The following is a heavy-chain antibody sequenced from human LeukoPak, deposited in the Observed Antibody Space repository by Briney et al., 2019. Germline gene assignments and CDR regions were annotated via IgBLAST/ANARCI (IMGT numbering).Heavy chain of an antibody. CDR1: GFTFSTYA. V-gene: IGHV3-30-3*01. J-gene: IGHJ4*02. Sequence: GGSLRLSCAASGFTFSTYAMHWVRQAPGKGLEWVAAISYDGSNKNYADSVKGRFTISRDNSKNTLYLQMNSLRAEDTAVYYCARDSRNYAIDYWGQGTLVTVSP. CDR3: ARDSRNYAIDY. D-gene: IGHD3-16*01. CDR2: ISYDGSNK.